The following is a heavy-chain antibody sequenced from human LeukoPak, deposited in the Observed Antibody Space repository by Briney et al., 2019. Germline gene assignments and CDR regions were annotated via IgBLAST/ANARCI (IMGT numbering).Heavy chain of an antibody. CDR3: AREIGAARPSDH. Sequence: SETLSLTCTVSGYSISSGFHWGWIRQPPGKGLEWIGSKYHTGSTYYNPSLRSRVTISVDTSKNQFSLKLSSVTAADTAVYYCAREIGAARPSDHWGQGTLVTVSS. V-gene: IGHV4-38-2*02. D-gene: IGHD6-6*01. J-gene: IGHJ4*02. CDR1: GYSISSGFH. CDR2: KYHTGST.